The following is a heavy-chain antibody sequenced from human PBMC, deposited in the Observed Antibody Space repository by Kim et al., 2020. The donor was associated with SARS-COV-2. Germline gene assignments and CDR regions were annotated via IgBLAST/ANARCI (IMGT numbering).Heavy chain of an antibody. CDR2: INPSGGST. V-gene: IGHV1-46*01. D-gene: IGHD1-26*01. CDR3: ARPNNIVGANELQNDAFDI. J-gene: IGHJ3*02. CDR1: GYTFTSYY. Sequence: ASVKVSCKASGYTFTSYYMHWVRQAPGQGLEWMGIINPSGGSTSYAQKFQGRVTMTRDTSTSTVYMELSSLRFEDTAVYYCARPNNIVGANELQNDAFDIWGQGTMVTVSS.